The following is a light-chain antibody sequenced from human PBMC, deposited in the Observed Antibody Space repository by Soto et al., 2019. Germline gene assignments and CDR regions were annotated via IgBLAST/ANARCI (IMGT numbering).Light chain of an antibody. CDR1: KSNIGKYF. CDR2: DRN. CDR3: APWDDSLRAGV. Sequence: QSVLTQPPSVSAAPGERVTISCSGSKSNIGKYFVSWYQQLPETAPKLLIYDRNIRHSGIPDRFSASKSGTSATLGITGLQPGDEALYFCAPWDDSLRAGVFGGGTKLTVL. J-gene: IGLJ2*01. V-gene: IGLV1-51*01.